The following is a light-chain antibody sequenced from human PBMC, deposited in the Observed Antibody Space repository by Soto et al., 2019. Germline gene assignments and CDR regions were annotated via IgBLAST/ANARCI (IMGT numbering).Light chain of an antibody. CDR3: QQYYNWPRT. J-gene: IGKJ1*01. CDR2: GAS. CDR1: QSLGSD. Sequence: EIVMTQSPVTLSVSPGERATLSCRASQSLGSDLAWYQQKPGQAPRLLIFGASARPTGIPARISGSGSGTEFTLTISSLRSEDFAVYFCQQYYNWPRTFGQGTKVDIK. V-gene: IGKV3-15*01.